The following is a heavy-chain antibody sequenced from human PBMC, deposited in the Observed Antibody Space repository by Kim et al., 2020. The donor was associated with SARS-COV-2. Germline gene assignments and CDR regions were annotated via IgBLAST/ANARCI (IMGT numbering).Heavy chain of an antibody. J-gene: IGHJ6*02. V-gene: IGHV3-9*01. CDR2: MSWNSGSI. CDR3: AKDIRPAGRYYYGMDV. D-gene: IGHD3-10*01. CDR1: GFSFDDYA. Sequence: GGSLRLSCAASGFSFDDYAMHWVRQAPGKGLEWVSGMSWNSGSIAYADSVKGRFTISRDNAKNSLYLQMNSLRAEDTALYYCAKDIRPAGRYYYGMDVWGQGTTVTVSS.